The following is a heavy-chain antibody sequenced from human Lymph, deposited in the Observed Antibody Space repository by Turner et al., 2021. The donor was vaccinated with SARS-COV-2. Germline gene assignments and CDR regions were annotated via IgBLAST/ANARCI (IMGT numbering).Heavy chain of an antibody. J-gene: IGHJ4*02. Sequence: QVQLVQSGAEVKKPGASVKVSCKVSGYTLTELSIHWVRQAPGKGLEWMGGFDPEDGETIYAQKFQGRVTMTEDTSTDTAYMELSSLRSEDTAVYYYATLKSNWKILTGRYYFDFWGQGTLVTVSS. CDR3: ATLKSNWKILTGRYYFDF. CDR2: FDPEDGET. V-gene: IGHV1-24*01. CDR1: GYTLTELS. D-gene: IGHD1-1*01.